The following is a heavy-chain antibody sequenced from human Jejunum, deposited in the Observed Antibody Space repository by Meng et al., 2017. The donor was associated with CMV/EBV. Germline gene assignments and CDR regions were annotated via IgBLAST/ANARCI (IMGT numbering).Heavy chain of an antibody. CDR1: SRFS. CDR2: ITPIVPIT. V-gene: IGHV1-69*10. CDR3: ARMFYSQSVGRYYYAMDV. D-gene: IGHD5-18*01. J-gene: IGHJ6*02. Sequence: SRFSIDWVRQATGQGLEWMGGITPIVPITNYAQDFKGRVTIIADKSTSTAYMELSGLRSEDTAVYYCARMFYSQSVGRYYYAMDVWGQGTTVTVSS.